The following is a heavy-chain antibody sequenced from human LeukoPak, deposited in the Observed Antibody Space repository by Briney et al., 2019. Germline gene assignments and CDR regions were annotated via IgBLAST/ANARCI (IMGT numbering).Heavy chain of an antibody. V-gene: IGHV5-51*01. D-gene: IGHD2-2*03. CDR1: GYSLATYW. CDR2: IYPDESNI. Sequence: GESLKISCKGSGYSLATYWIAWVRQMPGKGLEWMGIIYPDESNIRYSPSFQGQVTISADKSISTAYLQWSSLKASDTAIYYCARPPSRGYSSSFEYWGQGTLVTVSS. J-gene: IGHJ4*02. CDR3: ARPPSRGYSSSFEY.